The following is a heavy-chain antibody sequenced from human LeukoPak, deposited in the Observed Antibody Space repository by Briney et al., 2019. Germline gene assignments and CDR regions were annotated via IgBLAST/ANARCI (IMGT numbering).Heavy chain of an antibody. V-gene: IGHV1-69*04. Sequence: ASVKVSCKASGGTFSSYAISWVRQAPGQGLEWMGRIIPILGIANYAQKFQGRVTITADKSTSTAYMELSSLRSGDTAVYYCARDGGDGFDYWGQGTLVTVSS. J-gene: IGHJ4*02. CDR3: ARDGGDGFDY. D-gene: IGHD3-16*01. CDR1: GGTFSSYA. CDR2: IIPILGIA.